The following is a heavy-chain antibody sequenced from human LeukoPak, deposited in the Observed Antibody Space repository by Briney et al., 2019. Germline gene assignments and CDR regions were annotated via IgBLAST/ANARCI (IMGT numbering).Heavy chain of an antibody. CDR1: GGTFSSYA. D-gene: IGHD5-24*01. CDR3: ASSRSGDGYIY. CDR2: IIPIFGTA. Sequence: ASVKVSCKASGGTFSSYAISWVRQAPGQGLEWMGGIIPIFGTANYAQKFQGRVTITADESTSTAYMELSSLRSEDTAVYYCASSRSGDGYIYWGQGTLVTVSS. J-gene: IGHJ4*02. V-gene: IGHV1-69*13.